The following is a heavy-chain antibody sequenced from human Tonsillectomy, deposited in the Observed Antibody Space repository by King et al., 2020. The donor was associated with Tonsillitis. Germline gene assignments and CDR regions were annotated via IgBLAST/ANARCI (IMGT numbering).Heavy chain of an antibody. CDR1: GGTFSSYA. CDR3: ARDPTYDYDSSGHAFDY. D-gene: IGHD3-22*01. V-gene: IGHV1-69*14. CDR2: IIPIFGTA. J-gene: IGHJ4*02. Sequence: QLVQSGAEVKKPGSSVKVSCKASGGTFSSYAISWVRQAPGQGLEWMGGIIPIFGTANYAQKFQGRVTITADKSTSTAYMELSSLRSEDTAVYYCARDPTYDYDSSGHAFDYWGQGTLVTVSS.